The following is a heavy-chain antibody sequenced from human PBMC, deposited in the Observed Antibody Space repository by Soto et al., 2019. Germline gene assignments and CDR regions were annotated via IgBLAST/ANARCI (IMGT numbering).Heavy chain of an antibody. CDR1: GFTFSSYA. CDR3: ARDSGHYDFWSGSYYYGMDV. J-gene: IGHJ6*02. V-gene: IGHV3-30-3*01. D-gene: IGHD3-3*01. CDR2: ISYDGSNK. Sequence: QVQLVESGGGVVQPGRSLRLSCAASGFTFSSYAMHWVRQAPGKGLEWVAVISYDGSNKYYADSVKGRFTISRDNSKNTLYLQMNSLRAEDTAVYYCARDSGHYDFWSGSYYYGMDVWGQGTTVTVSS.